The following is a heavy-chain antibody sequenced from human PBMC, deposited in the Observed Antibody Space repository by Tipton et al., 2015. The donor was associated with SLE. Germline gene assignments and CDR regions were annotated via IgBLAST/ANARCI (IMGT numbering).Heavy chain of an antibody. D-gene: IGHD3-10*01. CDR3: ARGAGGADY. V-gene: IGHV4-59*11. CDR2: IYYSGST. Sequence: GLVKPSETLSLTCTVSGGSISSHYWSWIRQPPGKGLEWIGYIYYSGSTNYNPSLKSRVTISVDTSKNQFSLKLSSVTAADTAVYYCARGAGGADYWGQGTLVTVSS. CDR1: GGSISSHY. J-gene: IGHJ4*02.